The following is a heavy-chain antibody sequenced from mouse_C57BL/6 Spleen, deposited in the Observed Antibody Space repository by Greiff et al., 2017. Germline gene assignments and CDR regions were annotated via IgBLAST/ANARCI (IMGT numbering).Heavy chain of an antibody. J-gene: IGHJ4*01. CDR1: GFTFSSYA. V-gene: IGHV5-9-1*02. Sequence: EVKVVESGEGLVKPGGSLKLSCAASGFTFSSYAMSWVRQTPEKRLEWVAYISSGGDYIYYADTVKGRFTISRDNARNTLYLQMSSLKSEDTAMYYCTRDHYDYYAMDYWGKGTSVTVSS. CDR2: ISSGGDYI. CDR3: TRDHYDYYAMDY. D-gene: IGHD1-1*02.